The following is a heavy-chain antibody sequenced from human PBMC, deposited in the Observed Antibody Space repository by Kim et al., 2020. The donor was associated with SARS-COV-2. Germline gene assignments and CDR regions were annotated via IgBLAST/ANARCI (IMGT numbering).Heavy chain of an antibody. CDR1: GFSFSSYS. D-gene: IGHD3-9*01. J-gene: IGHJ4*02. V-gene: IGHV3-21*01. Sequence: GGSLRLSCAASGFSFSSYSMNWVRQAPGKGLEWVSSINSGSSYIYNADSVKGRFTISRDNAKNSLYLQMNSLRAEDTAVYYCARLVNYDILIEPKLLYYFDYWGQGTLVTVSS. CDR3: ARLVNYDILIEPKLLYYFDY. CDR2: INSGSSYI.